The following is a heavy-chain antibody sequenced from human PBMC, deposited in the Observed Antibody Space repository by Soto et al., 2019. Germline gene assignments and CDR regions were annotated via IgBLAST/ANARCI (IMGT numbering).Heavy chain of an antibody. Sequence: QVQLQESGPGLVKPSQTLSLTCTVSGGSISSGGYYWSWIRQHPGKGLEWIGYIYYSGSTYYNPSLKRRVTISVDTSKNQFSLKLSSVTAADTAVYYCARTTIVGVVSYYVDYWGQGTLVTVSS. J-gene: IGHJ4*02. D-gene: IGHD3-3*01. CDR3: ARTTIVGVVSYYVDY. V-gene: IGHV4-31*03. CDR1: GGSISSGGYY. CDR2: IYYSGST.